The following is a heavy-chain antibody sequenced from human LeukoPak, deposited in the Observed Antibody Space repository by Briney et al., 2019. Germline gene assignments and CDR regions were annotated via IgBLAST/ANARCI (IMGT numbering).Heavy chain of an antibody. J-gene: IGHJ4*02. Sequence: GGSLRLSCAASGFTFSSYAMSWVRQAPGKGLEWVSAISGSGGSTYYADSVKGRFTISRDNAKNSLYLQMNSLRAEDTAVYYCARDRIAVAGKKEGFDYWGQGTLVTVSS. CDR3: ARDRIAVAGKKEGFDY. CDR2: ISGSGGST. D-gene: IGHD6-19*01. CDR1: GFTFSSYA. V-gene: IGHV3-23*01.